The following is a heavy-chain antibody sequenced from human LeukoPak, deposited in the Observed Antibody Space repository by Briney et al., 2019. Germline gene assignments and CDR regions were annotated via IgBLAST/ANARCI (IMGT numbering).Heavy chain of an antibody. CDR1: GFTFSSYW. CDR3: ARERRIVEKSFDY. J-gene: IGHJ4*02. Sequence: GGSLRLSCAASGFTFSSYWMNWARQAPGKGLEWVANIKRDESEKSYVDSVKGRFTISRDNGKNSLYLQMNSLRGEDTAVYYCARERRIVEKSFDYWGQGTLVTVSS. CDR2: IKRDESEK. D-gene: IGHD1-26*01. V-gene: IGHV3-7*03.